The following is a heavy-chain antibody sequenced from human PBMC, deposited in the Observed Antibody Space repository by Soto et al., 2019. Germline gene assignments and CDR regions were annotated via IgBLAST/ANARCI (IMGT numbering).Heavy chain of an antibody. CDR2: IIPIFGTA. V-gene: IGHV1-69*13. J-gene: IGHJ6*02. CDR3: ARGPAMGPREYYYYGMDV. CDR1: GGTFSSYA. Sequence: GASVKVSCKASGGTFSSYAISWVRQTPGQWLEWMGGIIPIFGTANYAQKFQGRVTITADESTSTAYMELSSLRSEDTAVYYCARGPAMGPREYYYYGMDVWGQGTTVTVSS. D-gene: IGHD5-18*01.